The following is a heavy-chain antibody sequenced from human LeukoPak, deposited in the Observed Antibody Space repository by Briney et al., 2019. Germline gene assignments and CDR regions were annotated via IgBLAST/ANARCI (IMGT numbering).Heavy chain of an antibody. Sequence: QTGGSLRLSCTASGFTFGDYLMSWFRQAPGKGLEWIGFISGGTTEYAASVKGRFTISRDDSTSIAYLQMNSLTTKDTAVYYCSRGSGWLSVYWGQGTLVTVSS. V-gene: IGHV3-49*03. D-gene: IGHD6-19*01. CDR3: SRGSGWLSVY. J-gene: IGHJ4*02. CDR1: GFTFGDYL. CDR2: ISGGTT.